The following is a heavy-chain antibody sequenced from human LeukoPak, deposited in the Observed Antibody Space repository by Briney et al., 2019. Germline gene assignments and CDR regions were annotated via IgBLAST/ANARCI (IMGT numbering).Heavy chain of an antibody. Sequence: VASVKVSCKASGYTFTGYYMHWVRQTPGQGLEWMGWINPNSGGTNYAQKFQGRVTMTRDTSISTAYMELSRLRSDDTAVYYCARGIPDGYSLELVDYWGQGTLVTVSS. CDR1: GYTFTGYY. CDR3: ARGIPDGYSLELVDY. V-gene: IGHV1-2*02. D-gene: IGHD5-24*01. J-gene: IGHJ4*02. CDR2: INPNSGGT.